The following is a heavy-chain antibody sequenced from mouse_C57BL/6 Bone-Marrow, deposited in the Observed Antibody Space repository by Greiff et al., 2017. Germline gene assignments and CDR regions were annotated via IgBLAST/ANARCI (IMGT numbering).Heavy chain of an antibody. V-gene: IGHV1-43*01. D-gene: IGHD1-1*01. Sequence: EVKLQESGPELVKPGASVKISCKASGYSFTGYYMHWVKQSSEKSLEWIGEINPSTGGTSYNQKFKGKATLTVDKSSSTAYMQLKSLTSEDSAVYYCARLTTVVATGYFDYWGQGTTLTVSS. CDR2: INPSTGGT. CDR1: GYSFTGYY. CDR3: ARLTTVVATGYFDY. J-gene: IGHJ2*01.